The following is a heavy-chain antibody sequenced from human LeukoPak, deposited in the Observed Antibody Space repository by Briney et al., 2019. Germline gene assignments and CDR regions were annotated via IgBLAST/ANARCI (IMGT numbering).Heavy chain of an antibody. CDR1: GGSFSGYY. J-gene: IGHJ4*02. V-gene: IGHV4-59*01. D-gene: IGHD2-15*01. CDR2: IYYSGST. Sequence: PSETLSLTCAVYGGSFSGYYWSWIRQPPGKGLEWIGYIYYSGSTNYNPSLKSRVTISVDTSKNQFSLKLSSVTAADTAVYYCARETGYCSGGSCEGYFNYWGQGTLVTVSS. CDR3: ARETGYCSGGSCEGYFNY.